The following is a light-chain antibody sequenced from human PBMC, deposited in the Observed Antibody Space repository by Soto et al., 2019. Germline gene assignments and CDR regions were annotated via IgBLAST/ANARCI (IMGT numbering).Light chain of an antibody. Sequence: DIVMTQSPDSLAVSLGERATINCKSSQSISYSSNNKNYLAWYQQKPGQPPKLLIYWASTRESGVPDRFSGSGSGTDFTLTISSLQAEDVAVYYCQQYYSTVTFGGGTKVEIK. CDR2: WAS. CDR3: QQYYSTVT. V-gene: IGKV4-1*01. CDR1: QSISYSSNNKNY. J-gene: IGKJ4*01.